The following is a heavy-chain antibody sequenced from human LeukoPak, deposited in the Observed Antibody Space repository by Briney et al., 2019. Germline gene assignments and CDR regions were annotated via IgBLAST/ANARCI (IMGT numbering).Heavy chain of an antibody. V-gene: IGHV4-31*03. D-gene: IGHD2-15*01. Sequence: SETLSLTCTVSGGSISSGGYYWSWIRQHPGKGLEWIGYIYYSGSTYYNPSRKSRVTISVDTSKNQFSLKLSSVTAADTAVYYCARSGSGYDYGMDVWGQRTTVTVSS. CDR3: ARSGSGYDYGMDV. CDR1: GGSISSGGYY. CDR2: IYYSGST. J-gene: IGHJ6*02.